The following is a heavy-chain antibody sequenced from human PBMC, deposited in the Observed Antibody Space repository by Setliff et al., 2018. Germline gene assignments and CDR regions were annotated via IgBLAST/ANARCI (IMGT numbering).Heavy chain of an antibody. CDR2: IYYRGST. Sequence: PSETLSLTCAVSGYSISSGYNWGWIRQPPGKGLEWIASIYYRGSTSYNSSLKSRVSISVDTSKNQFSLNLNSVTAADTAVYYCATLTGDRGVDYWGQGRLVTAPQ. CDR1: GYSISSGYN. CDR3: ATLTGDRGVDY. D-gene: IGHD7-27*01. V-gene: IGHV4-38-2*01. J-gene: IGHJ4*02.